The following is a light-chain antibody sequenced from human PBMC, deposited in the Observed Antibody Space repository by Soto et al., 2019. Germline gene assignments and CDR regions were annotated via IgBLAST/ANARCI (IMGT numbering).Light chain of an antibody. Sequence: DIQMTQSPSTLSASVGDRVTITCRASQSISSWLAWYQQKPGKAPKVLISKASTLQSGVPSRFSGSRSATEFTLTVSSLQPDDFAAYYCQQYDNLPYTFGQGTKLEIK. CDR2: KAS. J-gene: IGKJ2*01. CDR3: QQYDNLPYT. CDR1: QSISSW. V-gene: IGKV1-5*03.